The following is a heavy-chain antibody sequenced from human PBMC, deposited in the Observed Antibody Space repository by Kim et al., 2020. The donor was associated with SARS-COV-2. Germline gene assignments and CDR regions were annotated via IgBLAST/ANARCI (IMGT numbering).Heavy chain of an antibody. J-gene: IGHJ4*02. CDR3: ANYGSGFFDY. CDR1: GGSISSGGYY. V-gene: IGHV4-31*03. Sequence: SETLSLTCTVSGGSISSGGYYWSWLRQHPGKGLEWIGYINYSGSTYYNPSLKSRVTISVDTTKIQFSLKLSSVTAAATAVYSCANYGSGFFDYWGQGTLVTVSS. D-gene: IGHD3-10*01. CDR2: INYSGST.